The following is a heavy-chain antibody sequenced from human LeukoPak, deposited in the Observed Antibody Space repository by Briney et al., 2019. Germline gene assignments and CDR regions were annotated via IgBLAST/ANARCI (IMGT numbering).Heavy chain of an antibody. CDR1: GGTFSSYA. D-gene: IGHD3-22*01. V-gene: IGHV1-69*05. J-gene: IGHJ4*02. Sequence: GASVKVSCKASGGTFSSYAISWVRQAPGQGLEWMGRIIPIFGTANYAQKFQGRVTITTDESTSTAYMELSSLRSEDTAVYYCARVGFSYYDSSGYQYYFDYWGQGTLDTVSS. CDR3: ARVGFSYYDSSGYQYYFDY. CDR2: IIPIFGTA.